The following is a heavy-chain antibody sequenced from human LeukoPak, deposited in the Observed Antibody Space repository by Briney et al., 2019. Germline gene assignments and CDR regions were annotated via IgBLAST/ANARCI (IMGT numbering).Heavy chain of an antibody. Sequence: PGGSLRLSCAASGFTFSSYSMNWVRQAPGKGLEWVSSISGSSSYINYADSVMGRFTISRDNAQNSLFLQLNSLRAEDTAVYYCARDPYSSGWYKDAFDIWGQGTMVTVSS. V-gene: IGHV3-21*01. J-gene: IGHJ3*02. CDR3: ARDPYSSGWYKDAFDI. CDR1: GFTFSSYS. CDR2: ISGSSSYI. D-gene: IGHD6-19*01.